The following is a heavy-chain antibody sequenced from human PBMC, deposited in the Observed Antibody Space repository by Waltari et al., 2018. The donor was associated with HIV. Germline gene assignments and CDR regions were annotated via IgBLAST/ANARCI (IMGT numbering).Heavy chain of an antibody. CDR2: ISYDGSDK. Sequence: QGHLVVSGGGVVQPGRSLRVSCAGSGFTFGTYVRHWVRQAPGKGLEWVADISYDGSDKYHADSVKGRFTISRDNSRNTLYLQMNSLRPEDTAVYFCAREFYYDSTGYNSGFDYWGQGTLVTVSS. D-gene: IGHD3-22*01. CDR1: GFTFGTYV. J-gene: IGHJ4*02. V-gene: IGHV3-30*01. CDR3: AREFYYDSTGYNSGFDY.